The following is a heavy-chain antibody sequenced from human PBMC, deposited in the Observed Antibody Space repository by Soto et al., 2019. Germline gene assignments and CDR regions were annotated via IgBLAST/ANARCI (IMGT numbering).Heavy chain of an antibody. CDR1: GFTFDDYA. Sequence: SLRLSCAASGFTFDDYAMHWVRQAPGKGLEWVSGISWNSGSIGYADSVKGRFTISRDNAKNSLYLQMNSLRAEDTALYYCAKLAAAVADAFDIWGQGTMVTVSS. CDR3: AKLAAAVADAFDI. J-gene: IGHJ3*02. V-gene: IGHV3-9*01. D-gene: IGHD6-19*01. CDR2: ISWNSGSI.